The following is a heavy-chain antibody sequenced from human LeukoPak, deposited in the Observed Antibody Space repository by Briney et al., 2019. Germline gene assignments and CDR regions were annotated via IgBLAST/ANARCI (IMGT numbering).Heavy chain of an antibody. J-gene: IGHJ6*03. D-gene: IGHD3-3*02. CDR1: GFTFSGPA. CDR3: ARCLRNGPFAFYYMDV. V-gene: IGHV3-73*01. Sequence: PGGSLRLSCAASGFTFSGPAMHWVRQASGKGLEWVGRIRSKANSYATAYAASVKGRFTISRDDSKNTAYLQMDSLRAEDTAVYYCARCLRNGPFAFYYMDVWGKGTTVTISS. CDR2: IRSKANSYAT.